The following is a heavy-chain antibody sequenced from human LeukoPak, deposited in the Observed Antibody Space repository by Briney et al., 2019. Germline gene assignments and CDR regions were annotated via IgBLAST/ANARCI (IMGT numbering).Heavy chain of an antibody. CDR1: GGSISGSSYY. CDR2: IYYSGST. CDR3: ARRGAARGKNFDY. D-gene: IGHD6-6*01. J-gene: IGHJ4*02. V-gene: IGHV4-39*01. Sequence: SETLSLTCTVSGGSISGSSYYWGWIRQPPGKGLEWIGSIYYSGSTYYNPSLKSRVTISVDTSKNQFSLKLNSVTAADTAVYYCARRGAARGKNFDYWGQGTLVTVSS.